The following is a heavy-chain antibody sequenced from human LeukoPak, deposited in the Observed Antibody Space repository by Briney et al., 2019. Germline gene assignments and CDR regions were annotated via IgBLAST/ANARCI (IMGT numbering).Heavy chain of an antibody. CDR3: AREVHSNYEDYFDY. D-gene: IGHD4-11*01. Sequence: SETLSLTCTVSGGSISSYYWSWIRQPPGKGLEWIGYIYYSGSTNYNPSLKSRVTISVDTSKNQFSLKLSSVTAADTAVYYCAREVHSNYEDYFDYWGQGTLVTVSS. CDR1: GGSISSYY. J-gene: IGHJ4*02. CDR2: IYYSGST. V-gene: IGHV4-59*01.